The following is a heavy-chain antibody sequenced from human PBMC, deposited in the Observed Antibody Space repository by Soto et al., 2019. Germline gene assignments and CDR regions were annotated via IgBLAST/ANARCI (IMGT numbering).Heavy chain of an antibody. J-gene: IGHJ6*02. V-gene: IGHV1-18*01. CDR3: AREGQAPYYSYGMDV. CDR2: ISGYNGNT. Sequence: QVQVVQSGDEVKKPGASVKVSCKASGYTFTNYGFSWVRQAPGQGLEWMGWISGYNGNTKYAEKFQGRVTMTTDTSTSTAQMELRSLRSDDTAVYYCAREGQAPYYSYGMDVWGQGTAVTVSS. CDR1: GYTFTNYG.